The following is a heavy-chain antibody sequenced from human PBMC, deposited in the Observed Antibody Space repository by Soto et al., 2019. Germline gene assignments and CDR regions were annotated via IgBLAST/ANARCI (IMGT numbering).Heavy chain of an antibody. Sequence: QLQLQESGSELVKPSQTLSLTCAVSGGSISSGGYSWSWIRQPPGKGLEWIGYIYHSGSTYYNPSLKSRVTISVDRSKNQFSLKLSSVTAADTAVYYCARVKHPPSHWFDPWGQGTLVTVSS. V-gene: IGHV4-30-2*01. CDR3: ARVKHPPSHWFDP. J-gene: IGHJ5*02. CDR2: IYHSGST. CDR1: GGSISSGGYS.